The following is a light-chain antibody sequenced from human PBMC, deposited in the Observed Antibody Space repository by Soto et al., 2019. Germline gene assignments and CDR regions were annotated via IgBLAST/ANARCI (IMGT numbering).Light chain of an antibody. V-gene: IGKV1-5*03. CDR1: QSIGSW. Sequence: DIQMTQSPSTLSASVVDRVTITCRASQSIGSWLAWYQQKPGKAPKVLIYKASSLESGVPSRYSGSGSGTEFTLTISSRKPDEFATYYCQQYNSYWTFGQGTKVEIK. CDR2: KAS. CDR3: QQYNSYWT. J-gene: IGKJ1*01.